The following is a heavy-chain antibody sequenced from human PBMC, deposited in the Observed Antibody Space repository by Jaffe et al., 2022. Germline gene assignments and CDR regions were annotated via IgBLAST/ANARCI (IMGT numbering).Heavy chain of an antibody. D-gene: IGHD5-12*01. Sequence: QVQLVQSGGEVKKPGASVKVSCKSSDYTFTNYGFIWVRQAPGQGLEWMGWISAYTGNTNYAQNFQGRVTLTTDTSTTTAYMELRTLRSDDTAVYYCARGPYSGYDDPYYFDYWGQGTVVTVSS. CDR1: DYTFTNYG. CDR3: ARGPYSGYDDPYYFDY. V-gene: IGHV1-18*01. CDR2: ISAYTGNT. J-gene: IGHJ4*02.